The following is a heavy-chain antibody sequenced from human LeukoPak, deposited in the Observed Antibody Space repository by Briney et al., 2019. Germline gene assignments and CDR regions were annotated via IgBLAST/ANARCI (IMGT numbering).Heavy chain of an antibody. CDR3: ARDPSYASSWYHYMDV. J-gene: IGHJ6*03. D-gene: IGHD6-13*01. CDR1: EFTFFRYA. V-gene: IGHV3-48*04. CDR2: ISSSSAKI. Sequence: GGSLRLSCAASEFTFFRYAMNWVRQAPGKGLEWVSYISSSSAKIDYAECVKGRFTISRDNSKNSLYMQIDSLRAEDTAVYYCARDPSYASSWYHYMDVWGKGTTVTVSS.